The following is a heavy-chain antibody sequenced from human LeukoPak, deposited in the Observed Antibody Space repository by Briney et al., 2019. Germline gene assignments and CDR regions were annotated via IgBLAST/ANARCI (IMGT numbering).Heavy chain of an antibody. CDR2: IYHSGST. V-gene: IGHV4-30-2*01. CDR1: GGSISSGGYS. J-gene: IGHJ4*02. D-gene: IGHD3-10*01. Sequence: PSETLSLTCAVSGGSISSGGYSWSWIRQPLGKGLEWIGYIYHSGSTYYNPSLKSRVTISVDRSKNQFSLKLSSVTAADTAVYYCARVRGVLWYFDYWGQGTLVTVSS. CDR3: ARVRGVLWYFDY.